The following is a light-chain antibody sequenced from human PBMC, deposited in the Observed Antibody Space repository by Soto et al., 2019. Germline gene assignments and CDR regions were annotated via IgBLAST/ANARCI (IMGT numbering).Light chain of an antibody. V-gene: IGLV2-14*01. CDR2: QVT. Sequence: QSVLTQPASASGSPGHSIAIACTGTSSDLAIYNYVSWYQQQPGKAPKLMIYQVTNRPSGVSNRSSGSRSGNTASLTISGLQAEEEADYYCSSYTDSSNYVFGTGTKVTVL. J-gene: IGLJ1*01. CDR1: SSDLAIYNY. CDR3: SSYTDSSNYV.